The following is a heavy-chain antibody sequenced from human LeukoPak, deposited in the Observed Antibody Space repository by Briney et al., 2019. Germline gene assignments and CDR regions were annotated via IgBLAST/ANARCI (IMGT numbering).Heavy chain of an antibody. CDR1: GGSFSGYY. J-gene: IGHJ5*02. CDR3: ARVSVHCSGGSCYGNWFDP. V-gene: IGHV4-34*01. Sequence: PSETLSLTCAVYGGSFSGYYWSWIRQPPGKGLEWIGEINHSGSTNYNPSLKSRVTISVDTSKNQFSLKLSSVTAADTAVYYCARVSVHCSGGSCYGNWFDPWGQGTLVTVSS. CDR2: INHSGST. D-gene: IGHD2-15*01.